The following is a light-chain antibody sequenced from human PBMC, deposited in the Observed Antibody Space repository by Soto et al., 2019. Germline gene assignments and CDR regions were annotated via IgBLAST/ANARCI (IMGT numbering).Light chain of an antibody. Sequence: QAVVTQPPSVSGAPGQRVTISCNGSSSNIGAGYDVHWYQQLPGTAPKFLIYGNSNRPSGVPDRFSGSKSGTSASLAITGLQAEDEADYYCQSYDSSLSGYVFGTGTKLTVL. CDR2: GNS. V-gene: IGLV1-40*01. CDR3: QSYDSSLSGYV. J-gene: IGLJ1*01. CDR1: SSNIGAGYD.